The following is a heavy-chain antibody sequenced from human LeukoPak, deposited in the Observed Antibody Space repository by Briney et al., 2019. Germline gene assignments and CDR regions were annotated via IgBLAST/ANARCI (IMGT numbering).Heavy chain of an antibody. CDR3: ARGYSGYDYKVDY. V-gene: IGHV3-21*01. Sequence: GALELFFAAFWFPFSSFCINLGRPAPGEGLEVVSSISSSSSYIYYADSVKGRFTISRDNAKNSLYLQMNSLRAEDTAVYYCARGYSGYDYKVDYWGQGTLVTVSS. J-gene: IGHJ4*02. CDR2: ISSSSSYI. CDR1: WFPFSSFC. D-gene: IGHD5-12*01.